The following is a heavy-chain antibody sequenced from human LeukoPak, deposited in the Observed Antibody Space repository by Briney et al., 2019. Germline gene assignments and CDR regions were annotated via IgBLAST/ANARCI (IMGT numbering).Heavy chain of an antibody. J-gene: IGHJ4*02. CDR2: ISFDGTIK. CDR1: GFTFSSYG. D-gene: IGHD4-17*01. CDR3: ARSTTVTTPFDY. Sequence: GGSLRLSCAASGFTFSSYGIHWVRQAPGKGLEWVAVISFDGTIKYYTDSVKGRFTSSRDNSKNTLYLQMNSLRVEDTAVYYCARSTTVTTPFDYWGQGTLVTVSS. V-gene: IGHV3-30*03.